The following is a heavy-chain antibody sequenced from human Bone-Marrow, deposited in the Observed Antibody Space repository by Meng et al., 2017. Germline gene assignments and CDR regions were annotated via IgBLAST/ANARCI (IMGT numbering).Heavy chain of an antibody. CDR1: GGTFSSYA. D-gene: IGHD6-13*01. CDR3: ARTTGYSSSWYETFFDY. Sequence: QVVVVQSGAGVKKPGSSVKVSRQASGGTFSSYAISWVRQAPGQGLEWMGGIIPIFGTANYAQKFQGRVTITTDESTSTAYMELSSLRSEDTAVYYCARTTGYSSSWYETFFDYWGQGTLVTVSS. J-gene: IGHJ4*02. CDR2: IIPIFGTA. V-gene: IGHV1-69*01.